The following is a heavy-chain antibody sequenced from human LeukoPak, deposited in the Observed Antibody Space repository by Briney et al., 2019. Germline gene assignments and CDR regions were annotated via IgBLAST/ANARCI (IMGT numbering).Heavy chain of an antibody. CDR3: AKPFFSSSSYWFDP. D-gene: IGHD6-6*01. Sequence: GGSLRLSCAASGFTFSDHYMDWVRQAPGKGLEWVSAISGSGGSTYYADSVKGRFTISRDNSKNTLYLQMNSLRAEDTAVYYCAKPFFSSSSYWFDPWGQGTLVTVSS. V-gene: IGHV3-23*01. CDR1: GFTFSDHY. CDR2: ISGSGGST. J-gene: IGHJ5*02.